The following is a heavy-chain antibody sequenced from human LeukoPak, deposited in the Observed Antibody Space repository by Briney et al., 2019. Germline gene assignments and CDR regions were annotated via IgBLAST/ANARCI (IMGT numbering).Heavy chain of an antibody. CDR1: GGSISSSSYY. Sequence: SETLSLTCTVSGGSISSSSYYWGWIRQPPGKGLEWIGSIYHSGSTYYNPSLKSRVTISVDTSKNQFSLKLSSVTAADTAVYYCARQYSSPFRAGWFDPWGQGTLVTVSS. J-gene: IGHJ5*02. V-gene: IGHV4-39*01. CDR3: ARQYSSPFRAGWFDP. D-gene: IGHD6-13*01. CDR2: IYHSGST.